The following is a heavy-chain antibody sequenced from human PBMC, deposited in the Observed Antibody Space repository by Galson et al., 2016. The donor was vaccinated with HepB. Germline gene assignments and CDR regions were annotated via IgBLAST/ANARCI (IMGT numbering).Heavy chain of an antibody. D-gene: IGHD2-21*01. CDR1: GGSVSSKNYY. V-gene: IGHV4-61*01. CDR2: IYYTGST. CDR3: ARDGIAPFVFEI. J-gene: IGHJ3*02. Sequence: SETLSLTCNVSGGSVSSKNYYWTWIRQAPGRGPEWIGYIYYTGSTGYNPSLESRVSISVDTSKNQFSLRLTSVTAADTAVYYCARDGIAPFVFEIWGQGKMVTVSS.